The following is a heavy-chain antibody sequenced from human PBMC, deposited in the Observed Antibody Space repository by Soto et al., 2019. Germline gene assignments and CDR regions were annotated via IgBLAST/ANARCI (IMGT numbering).Heavy chain of an antibody. CDR3: ARASGYCSGGSCYGLFVD. V-gene: IGHV4-34*01. J-gene: IGHJ4*02. CDR2: INHSGST. D-gene: IGHD2-15*01. CDR1: GGSFSGYY. Sequence: SETLSLTCAVYGGSFSGYYWSWIRQPPGKGLEWIGEINHSGSTNYNPSLKSRVTISVDTSKNQFSLKLSSVTAADTAVYYCARASGYCSGGSCYGLFVDWGQGNLVPVS.